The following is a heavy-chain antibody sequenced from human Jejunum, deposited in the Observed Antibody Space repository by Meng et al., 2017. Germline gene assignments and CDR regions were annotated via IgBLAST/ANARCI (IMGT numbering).Heavy chain of an antibody. D-gene: IGHD3-10*01. J-gene: IGHJ4*02. Sequence: QEHHVGAGGGVVQPWTSLRLACAASGFTFRNYGMHWVRQAPGKGLEWVAVIWYDGSKTYYADSVKGRFSISRDNSKNTLYLQMNSLRAEDTAVYYCARYRSGSSDYWGPGTLVTVSS. CDR1: GFTFRNYG. CDR2: IWYDGSKT. V-gene: IGHV3-33*01. CDR3: ARYRSGSSDY.